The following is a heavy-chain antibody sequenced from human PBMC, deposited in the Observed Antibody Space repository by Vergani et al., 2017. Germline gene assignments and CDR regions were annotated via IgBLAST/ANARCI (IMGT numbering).Heavy chain of an antibody. V-gene: IGHV4-39*01. CDR3: ARHKEQLVPGNYYYYYYMDV. J-gene: IGHJ6*03. D-gene: IGHD6-13*01. Sequence: QLQLQQSGPGLVKPSETLFLTCTVSADSISSGSYYWGWIRQPPGKGLEWIGTIYYSGSTYYNPSLKSRVTISVDTSKNQFSLKLNSVTAADTAVYYCARHKEQLVPGNYYYYYYMDVWGKGTTVTVSS. CDR2: IYYSGST. CDR1: ADSISSGSYY.